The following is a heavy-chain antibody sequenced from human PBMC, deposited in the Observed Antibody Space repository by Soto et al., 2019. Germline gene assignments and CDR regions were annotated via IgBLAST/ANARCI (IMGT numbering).Heavy chain of an antibody. D-gene: IGHD2-15*01. CDR3: ARNQPQRYSSGGTWRPAYGMDV. V-gene: IGHV4-39*01. CDR1: WGSISSAMFY. J-gene: IGHJ6*02. Sequence: PSESLSLSCTVSWGSISSAMFYWAWIRQPPGKGLEWIGIIYYSGDTYYNPSLAGRLTMSVDTSNQFSLTLRSVTAADTALYYCARNQPQRYSSGGTWRPAYGMDVWGQGTTGTVSS. CDR2: IYYSGDT.